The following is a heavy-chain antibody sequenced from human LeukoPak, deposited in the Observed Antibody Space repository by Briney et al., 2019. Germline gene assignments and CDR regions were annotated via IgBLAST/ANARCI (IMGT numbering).Heavy chain of an antibody. D-gene: IGHD6-19*01. J-gene: IGHJ5*02. CDR1: GGSISGYY. Sequence: SSETLSLTCTVSGGSISGYYWSWLRQPAGKGLEWLGRIYTSGSTHFNPSLKSRVTMSVDTSKNQFSLKLSSVTAADTAVYYCAGSSGWFYNWFDHWGQGTLVTVSS. CDR3: AGSSGWFYNWFDH. V-gene: IGHV4-4*07. CDR2: IYTSGST.